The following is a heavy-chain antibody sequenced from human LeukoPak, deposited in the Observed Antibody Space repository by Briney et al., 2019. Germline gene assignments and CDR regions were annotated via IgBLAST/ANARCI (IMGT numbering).Heavy chain of an antibody. Sequence: SETPSLTCAVYGGSFSGYYWSWIRQPPGKGLEWIGEINHSGSTNYNPSLKSRVTISVDTSKNQFSLKLSSVTAADTAVYYCAREDTMVRGLDYWGQGTLVTVSS. D-gene: IGHD3-10*01. V-gene: IGHV4-34*01. CDR3: AREDTMVRGLDY. CDR2: INHSGST. J-gene: IGHJ4*02. CDR1: GGSFSGYY.